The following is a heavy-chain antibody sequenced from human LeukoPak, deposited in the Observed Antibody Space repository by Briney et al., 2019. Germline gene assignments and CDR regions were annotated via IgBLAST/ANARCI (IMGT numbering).Heavy chain of an antibody. V-gene: IGHV4-4*07. J-gene: IGHJ4*02. CDR1: GGSISGYY. D-gene: IGHD3-22*01. CDR3: ARGSSGSLPFDY. CDR2: IYSSGST. Sequence: SETLSLTCTVSGGSISGYYWSWIRLPAGKGLEWIGRIYSSGSTNYHPSLQSRVTMSVDTSKNQFSLKLSSVAAADTAMYYCARGSSGSLPFDYWGQGTLVTVSS.